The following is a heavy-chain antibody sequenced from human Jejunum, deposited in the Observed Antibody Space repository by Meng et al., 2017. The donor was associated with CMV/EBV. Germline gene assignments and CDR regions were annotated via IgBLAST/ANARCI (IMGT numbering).Heavy chain of an antibody. D-gene: IGHD3-10*01. J-gene: IGHJ4*02. Sequence: VTGLVRLAETLSLTCTVTGASIRTYYWSWIRQLAGKGLEWIGRIYASGSANYNPSIKSRVNMSVDTSKNQLSLNLRSVTAADTAVYYCATYKSGRIYFDYWGQGTLVTVSS. CDR3: ATYKSGRIYFDY. CDR2: IYASGSA. V-gene: IGHV4-4*07. CDR1: GASIRTYY.